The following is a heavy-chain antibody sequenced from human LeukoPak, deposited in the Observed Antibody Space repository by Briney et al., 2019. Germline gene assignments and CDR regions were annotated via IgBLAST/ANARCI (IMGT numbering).Heavy chain of an antibody. CDR1: GFTFSSYG. J-gene: IGHJ4*02. CDR3: AKVNFSYGSGSGYFDY. V-gene: IGHV3-30*02. D-gene: IGHD3-10*01. Sequence: PGGSLRLSCAASGFTFSSYGMHWVRQAPGKGLEWVAFIRYDGSNKYYADSVKGRFTISRDNSKNTLYLQMNSLRAEDTAAYYCAKVNFSYGSGSGYFDYWGQGTLVTVSS. CDR2: IRYDGSNK.